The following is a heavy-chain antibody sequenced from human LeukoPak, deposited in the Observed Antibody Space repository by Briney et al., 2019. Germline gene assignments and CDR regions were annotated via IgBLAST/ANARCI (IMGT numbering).Heavy chain of an antibody. J-gene: IGHJ3*02. CDR2: IYHSGST. D-gene: IGHD6-13*01. CDR3: ASSSWYDAFDI. Sequence: PSQTLSLTCAVSGGSIRSGGYSWSWIRQPPGKDLEWIGYIYHSGSTYYNPSLKSRVTISVDRSKNQFSLKLSSVTAADTAVYYCASSSWYDAFDIWGQGTMVTVSS. V-gene: IGHV4-30-2*01. CDR1: GGSIRSGGYS.